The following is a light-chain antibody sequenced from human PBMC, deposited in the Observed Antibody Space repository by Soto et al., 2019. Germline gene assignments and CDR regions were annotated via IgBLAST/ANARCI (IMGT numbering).Light chain of an antibody. J-gene: IGLJ1*01. CDR3: QSYDSSLSGYV. CDR2: GNS. V-gene: IGLV1-40*01. CDR1: SSSIGAGYD. Sequence: QSVLTQPPSVSGAPGQRVTISCTGSSSSIGAGYDVHWYQQLPGTAPKLLIYGNSNRPSGVPDRFSGSKSGTSASLAITGLQAEDEADYYCQSYDSSLSGYVFGTGTKGTVL.